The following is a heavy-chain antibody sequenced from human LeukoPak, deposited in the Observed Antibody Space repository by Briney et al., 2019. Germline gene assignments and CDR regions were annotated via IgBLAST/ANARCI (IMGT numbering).Heavy chain of an antibody. CDR3: ARDATTEPGTVYMDV. V-gene: IGHV3-48*04. D-gene: IGHD6-13*01. Sequence: GGSLRLSCAASGFTFSSYAMNWVRQAPGKGLEWILHISTSGSIIHYADSVKGRFTISRDNAKNSLYLQMNSLRAEDTALYFCARDATTEPGTVYMDVWGKGTTVTISS. CDR1: GFTFSSYA. CDR2: ISTSGSII. J-gene: IGHJ6*03.